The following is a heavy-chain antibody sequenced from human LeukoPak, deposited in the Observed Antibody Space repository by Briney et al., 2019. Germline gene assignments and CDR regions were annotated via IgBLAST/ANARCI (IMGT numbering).Heavy chain of an antibody. D-gene: IGHD3-9*01. V-gene: IGHV4-39*01. CDR3: ARLRCYDILTGYYRCYYYYGMDV. Sequence: SETLSLTCTVSGGSISSSSYYWGWIRQPPGKGLEWIGSIYYSGSTYYNPSLKSRVTISVDTSKNQFSLKLSSVTAADTAMYYCARLRCYDILTGYYRCYYYYGMDVWGQGTTVTVSS. CDR1: GGSISSSSYY. CDR2: IYYSGST. J-gene: IGHJ6*02.